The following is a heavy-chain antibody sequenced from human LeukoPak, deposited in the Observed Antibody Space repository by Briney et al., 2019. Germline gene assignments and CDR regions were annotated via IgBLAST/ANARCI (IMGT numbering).Heavy chain of an antibody. Sequence: GGSLRLSCAASGFTFDDYGMNWVRQAPGKGLEWVSGINWNGGSTGYADSVKGRFTISRDNAKNSLYLQMNSLRAEDTALYHCARDFSTYYYDSSGSDEYYYYYGTDAWGHGATVSAS. CDR1: GFTFDDYG. V-gene: IGHV3-20*01. CDR2: INWNGGST. J-gene: IGHJ6*01. CDR3: ARDFSTYYYDSSGSDEYYYYYGTDA. D-gene: IGHD3-22*01.